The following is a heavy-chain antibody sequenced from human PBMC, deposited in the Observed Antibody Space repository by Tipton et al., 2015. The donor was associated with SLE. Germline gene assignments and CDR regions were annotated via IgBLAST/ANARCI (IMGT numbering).Heavy chain of an antibody. CDR3: ARRRAGARARYYDN. D-gene: IGHD1-26*01. CDR2: IDYSGST. CDR1: GGSISSYH. J-gene: IGHJ4*02. V-gene: IGHV4-59*12. Sequence: LSLTCTVSGGSISSYHWNWIRQPPGKGLEWIGYIDYSGSTNYNPSLTSRVTISVDTSKNQISLSLTSVTAADTAVYLYARRRAGARARYYDNWGQGTLVTVSS.